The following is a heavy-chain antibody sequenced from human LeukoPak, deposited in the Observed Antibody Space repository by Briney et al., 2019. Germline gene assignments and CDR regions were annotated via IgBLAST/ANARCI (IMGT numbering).Heavy chain of an antibody. CDR1: GFTFSSYS. CDR3: ARAGYSSSWYVGVDY. D-gene: IGHD6-13*01. J-gene: IGHJ4*02. CDR2: ISSSSSYI. Sequence: PGGSLRLSCAASGFTFSSYSMNWVRQAPGKGLEWVSSISSSSSYIYYADSVKGRFTISRDNAKNSLYLQMNSLRAEDTAVYYCARAGYSSSWYVGVDYWGQGTLVTVSS. V-gene: IGHV3-21*01.